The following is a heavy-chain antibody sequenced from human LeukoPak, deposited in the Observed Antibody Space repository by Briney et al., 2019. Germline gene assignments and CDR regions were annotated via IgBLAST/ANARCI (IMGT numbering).Heavy chain of an antibody. V-gene: IGHV3-53*01. CDR3: ARMYSGIRGDNWFDP. CDR2: IYSGGST. J-gene: IGHJ5*02. CDR1: GFTVSSNY. D-gene: IGHD1-26*01. Sequence: PGGSLRLSCAASGFTVSSNYMSWGRQAPGKGLEWVSVIYSGGSTYYADSVKGRFTISRDNSKNTLYLQMNSLRAEDTAVYYCARMYSGIRGDNWFDPWGQGTLVTVSS.